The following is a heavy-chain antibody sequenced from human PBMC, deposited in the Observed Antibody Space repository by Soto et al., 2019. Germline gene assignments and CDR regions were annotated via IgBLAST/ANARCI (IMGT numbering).Heavy chain of an antibody. Sequence: QVQLVQSGAEVKKPGSSVKVSCKASGGTFSSYTFSWVRQAPGQGLEWMGGIVPLFGTTNDAKIFQSRVTISADESTSTVYMDLSSLRSEDSAMYYCARDGDVTSTSPRGAFDIWGQGTVITVSS. D-gene: IGHD3-16*01. CDR3: ARDGDVTSTSPRGAFDI. CDR2: IVPLFGTT. CDR1: GGTFSSYT. V-gene: IGHV1-69*01. J-gene: IGHJ3*02.